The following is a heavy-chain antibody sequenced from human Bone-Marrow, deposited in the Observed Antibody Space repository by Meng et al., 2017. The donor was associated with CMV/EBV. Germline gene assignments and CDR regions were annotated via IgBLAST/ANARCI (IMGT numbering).Heavy chain of an antibody. CDR2: IIPIFGTA. CDR1: GGTFSSYA. J-gene: IGHJ4*02. V-gene: IGHV1-69*12. CDR3: ARDGLYSSSHFEY. Sequence: QVQLVQSGAEVKKPGSSVKVPCKASGGTFSSYAISWVRQAPGQGLEWMGGIIPIFGTANYAQKFQGRVTITADESTSTAYMELSRLRSDDTAVYYCARDGLYSSSHFEYWGQGTLVTVSS. D-gene: IGHD6-6*01.